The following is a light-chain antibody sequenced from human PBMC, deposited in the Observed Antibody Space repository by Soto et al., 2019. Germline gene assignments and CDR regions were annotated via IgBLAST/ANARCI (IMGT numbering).Light chain of an antibody. CDR2: AAS. V-gene: IGKV1-39*01. CDR1: QSIRSH. J-gene: IGKJ2*01. Sequence: DIQMTQSPSSLSASVRDRVTITCRASQSIRSHLNWYQERPGNAPKLLIYAASSLQSGVPSRFSGTGSGTDFTLTISSLQPEDFATYYCQQSYNPPYTFGQGTKLEIK. CDR3: QQSYNPPYT.